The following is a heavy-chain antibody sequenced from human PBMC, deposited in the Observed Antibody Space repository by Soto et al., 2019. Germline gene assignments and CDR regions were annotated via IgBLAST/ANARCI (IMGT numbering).Heavy chain of an antibody. CDR1: GFTFSSYS. D-gene: IGHD2-21*01. V-gene: IGHV3-21*01. CDR2: ISSSSSYI. CDR3: ARSLPGLLPLAY. J-gene: IGHJ4*02. Sequence: PGGSLRLSCAASGFTFSSYSMNWVRQAPGKGLEWVSSISSSSSYIYYADSVKGRFTISRDNAKNSLYLQMNSLRAEDTAVYYCARSLPGLLPLAYWGQGTLVTVSS.